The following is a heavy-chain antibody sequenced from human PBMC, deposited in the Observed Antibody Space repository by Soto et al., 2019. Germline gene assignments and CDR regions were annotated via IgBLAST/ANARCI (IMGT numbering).Heavy chain of an antibody. CDR3: EPTKTASGTTDY. Sequence: GGSLRLSCAASEFSVSDNFLSWVRQAPGKGLEWVSGIYGGGATFYADSVKGRFTFSRDNSKNTVYLEMNSLRVEDTAVYYYEPTKTASGTTDYWGQGTLVTVSS. D-gene: IGHD1-1*01. J-gene: IGHJ4*02. CDR2: IYGGGAT. CDR1: EFSVSDNF. V-gene: IGHV3-53*01.